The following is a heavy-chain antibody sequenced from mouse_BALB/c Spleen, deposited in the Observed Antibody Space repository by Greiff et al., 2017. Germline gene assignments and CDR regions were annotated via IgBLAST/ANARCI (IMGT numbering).Heavy chain of an antibody. J-gene: IGHJ3*01. D-gene: IGHD2-1*01. CDR2: ISNGGGST. CDR3: ARHLLPAWFAY. CDR1: GFTFSSYT. V-gene: IGHV5-12-2*01. Sequence: EVKLVESGGGLVQPGGSLKLSCAASGFTFSSYTMSWVRQTPEKRLEWVAYISNGGGSTYYPDTVKGRFTISRDNAKNTLYLQMSSLKSEDTAMYYCARHLLPAWFAYWGQGTLVTVSA.